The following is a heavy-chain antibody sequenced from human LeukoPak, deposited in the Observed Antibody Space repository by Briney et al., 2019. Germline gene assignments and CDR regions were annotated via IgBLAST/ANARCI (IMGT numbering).Heavy chain of an antibody. J-gene: IGHJ5*02. V-gene: IGHV1-8*02. Sequence: ASVKVSCKASGYTFISYDINWVRQAAGQGLEWMGWMNPNSGNTGYAQKFQGRVTMTRNTSISTAYMELSGQRADDTAVYYCARGGERANFYCLASSPHCFDPWGQGTLVTVSS. CDR1: GYTFISYD. D-gene: IGHD2/OR15-2a*01. CDR3: ARGGERANFYCLASSPHCFDP. CDR2: MNPNSGNT.